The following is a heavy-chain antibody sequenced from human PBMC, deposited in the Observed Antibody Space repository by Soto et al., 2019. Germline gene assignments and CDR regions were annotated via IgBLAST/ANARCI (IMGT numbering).Heavy chain of an antibody. CDR2: IIPIFGTA. CDR3: ARDYYDSSGYYFGQYGMDV. V-gene: IGHV1-69*13. CDR1: GGAFSSYA. J-gene: IGHJ6*02. Sequence: SVKVSCKASGGAFSSYAISWVRQAPGQGLEWMGGIIPIFGTANYAQKFQGRVRITADEATITAYMELSSLRSEDTAVYYCARDYYDSSGYYFGQYGMDVWGQGTTVTVSS. D-gene: IGHD3-22*01.